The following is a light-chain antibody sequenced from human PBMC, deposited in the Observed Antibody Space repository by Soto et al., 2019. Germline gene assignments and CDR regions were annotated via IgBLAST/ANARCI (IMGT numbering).Light chain of an antibody. CDR1: QSVSSSY. J-gene: IGKJ1*01. Sequence: EIVLTQSPGTLSLSPGERATLSCRASQSVSSSYLAWYQQKPGQAPRLLIYGASSRATGNPDRFSGSGSGTDFTLTISRLEPEEFAVYYCHQYGSSPLWTFGQGTKVEIK. V-gene: IGKV3-20*01. CDR2: GAS. CDR3: HQYGSSPLWT.